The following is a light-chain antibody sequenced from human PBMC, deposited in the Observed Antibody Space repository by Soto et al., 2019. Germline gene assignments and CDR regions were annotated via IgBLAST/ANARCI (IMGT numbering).Light chain of an antibody. V-gene: IGLV2-11*01. J-gene: IGLJ3*02. CDR2: DVS. CDR1: SSDFGDYNY. CDR3: CSHSSSITWM. Sequence: QSVLTQPRSVSGSPGQSVTISCTGTSSDFGDYNYVSWYQQHPGKAPKVMIYDVSKRPSGVPDRFSGSKSGNTASLTISGLQAEDEAVYYCCSHSSSITWMFGGGTKVTVL.